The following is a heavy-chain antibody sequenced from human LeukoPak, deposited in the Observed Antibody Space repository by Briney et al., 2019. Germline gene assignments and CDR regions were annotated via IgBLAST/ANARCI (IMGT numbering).Heavy chain of an antibody. D-gene: IGHD3-22*01. CDR2: INPNSGGT. Sequence: GASVKVSCKASGYTFTGYYMHWVRQPPGQGLEWMGWINPNSGGTNYAQKFQGRVTITRDTSISKAYMDLSRLRSDATAVYYCARVDYYDSSGYYYGIDYWGQGTLVTVSS. CDR1: GYTFTGYY. V-gene: IGHV1-2*02. J-gene: IGHJ4*02. CDR3: ARVDYYDSSGYYYGIDY.